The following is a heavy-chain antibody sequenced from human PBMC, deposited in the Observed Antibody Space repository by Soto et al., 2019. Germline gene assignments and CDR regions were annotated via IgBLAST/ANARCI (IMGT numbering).Heavy chain of an antibody. J-gene: IGHJ4*02. D-gene: IGHD2-21*01. CDR1: GGTFSSYA. CDR2: IIPIFGTA. V-gene: IGHV1-69*13. Sequence: GASVKVSCKASGGTFSSYAISWVRQAPGQGLEWMGGIIPIFGTANYAQKFQGRVAITADESTSTAYMELSSLRSEDTAVYYCARDGEVLFSCYYWGQGTLVTVSS. CDR3: ARDGEVLFSCYY.